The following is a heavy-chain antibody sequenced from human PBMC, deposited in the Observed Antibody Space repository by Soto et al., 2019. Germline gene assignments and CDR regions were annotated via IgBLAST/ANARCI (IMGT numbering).Heavy chain of an antibody. CDR2: ISGDGGNS. D-gene: IGHD5-12*01. V-gene: IGHV3-23*01. J-gene: IGHJ4*02. Sequence: DVQLWESGGGLVQPGGSLRLSCAASGFTFSSDAINWVRQSPGKGLEWVSAISGDGGNSYYADSVKGRFIISRDNSRGTLSLQMNNLRTEDTAIYFCAKSPRRGYEPPWDYWGQGILVTVSS. CDR3: AKSPRRGYEPPWDY. CDR1: GFTFSSDA.